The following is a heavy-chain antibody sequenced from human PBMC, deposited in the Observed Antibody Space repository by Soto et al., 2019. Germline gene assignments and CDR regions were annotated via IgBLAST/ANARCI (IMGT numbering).Heavy chain of an antibody. D-gene: IGHD3-3*01. Sequence: PGGSLRLSCAASGFTFSSYGMHWVRQAPGKGLEWVAVIWYDGSNKYYADSVKGRFTISRDNSKNTLYLQMNSLRAEDTAVYYCARDTVQADFWSGYSLSYYYYYGMDVWGQGTTVTVSS. V-gene: IGHV3-33*01. CDR1: GFTFSSYG. J-gene: IGHJ6*02. CDR3: ARDTVQADFWSGYSLSYYYYYGMDV. CDR2: IWYDGSNK.